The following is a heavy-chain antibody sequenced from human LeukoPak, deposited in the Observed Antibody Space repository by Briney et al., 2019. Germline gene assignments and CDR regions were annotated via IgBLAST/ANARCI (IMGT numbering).Heavy chain of an antibody. J-gene: IGHJ6*02. CDR2: ISGSGHKS. CDR3: ARVSGTIQIWPQPFGDGMAV. D-gene: IGHD5-18*01. V-gene: IGHV3-23*01. CDR1: RFTFTSYV. Sequence: GGSLRLSCVASRFTFTSYVMAWVRQAPGKGLECVSAISGSGHKSYYADSVEGRFTASRDNSRNTLFMQMNSLRAEDTAVYYCARVSGTIQIWPQPFGDGMAVWGQGTTVTVSS.